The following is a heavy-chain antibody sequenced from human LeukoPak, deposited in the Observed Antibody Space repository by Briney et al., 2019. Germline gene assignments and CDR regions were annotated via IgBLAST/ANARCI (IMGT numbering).Heavy chain of an antibody. D-gene: IGHD5-24*01. Sequence: SETLSLTCTVSGGSISSYYWSWIRQPPGKGLEWIGYIYYSGSTNYNPSLKSRVTISVDTSKNQFSLKLSSVTAADTAVYYCARHWARWLTKLYSFEIWGQGTMVTVSS. CDR1: GGSISSYY. J-gene: IGHJ3*02. V-gene: IGHV4-59*08. CDR2: IYYSGST. CDR3: ARHWARWLTKLYSFEI.